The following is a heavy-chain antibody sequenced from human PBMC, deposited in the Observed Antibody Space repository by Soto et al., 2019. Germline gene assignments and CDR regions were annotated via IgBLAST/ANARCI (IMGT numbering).Heavy chain of an antibody. J-gene: IGHJ4*02. V-gene: IGHV1-69*06. CDR3: ARSARIQLCDFDY. CDR1: GGTFSSYA. Sequence: QVQLVQSGAEVKKPGSSVKVSCKASGGTFSSYAISWVRQAPGQGLEWMGGIIPIFGTANYAQKFQGRVTMAAAKSTSTAYMELSSLRSEDTAVYYCARSARIQLCDFDYWGQGTLVTVSS. CDR2: IIPIFGTA. D-gene: IGHD5-18*01.